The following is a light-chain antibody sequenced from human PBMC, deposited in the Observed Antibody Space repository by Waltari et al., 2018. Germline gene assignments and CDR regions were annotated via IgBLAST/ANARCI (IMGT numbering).Light chain of an antibody. Sequence: QSALTQPRSVSGSPGQSVTISCTATSRDVGRYHHVSWYQQPPGKAPTLMIYDVIKRPSGVPDRFAGSKSGNAASLTSSGLQAEDEADYYCCSYAGSYTWVFGGGTKVTVL. CDR2: DVI. J-gene: IGLJ3*02. V-gene: IGLV2-11*01. CDR1: SRDVGRYHH. CDR3: CSYAGSYTWV.